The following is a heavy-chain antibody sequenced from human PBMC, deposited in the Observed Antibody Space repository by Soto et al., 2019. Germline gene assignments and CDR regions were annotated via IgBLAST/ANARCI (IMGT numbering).Heavy chain of an antibody. D-gene: IGHD5-12*01. V-gene: IGHV1-2*04. Sequence: QVHLVQSGAEVKMPGASVKVSCKASGYTFTGYYMHWVRQAPGQGLEWLGWISPQSGDTNFAQKFQGWVSLTRDTSINPVYLGPNRLKSDDTAVYYCAASIAGYSGYDYTGDYALGYYYYGMDVWGQGTSVTVSS. CDR2: ISPQSGDT. J-gene: IGHJ6*02. CDR3: AASIAGYSGYDYTGDYALGYYYYGMDV. CDR1: GYTFTGYY.